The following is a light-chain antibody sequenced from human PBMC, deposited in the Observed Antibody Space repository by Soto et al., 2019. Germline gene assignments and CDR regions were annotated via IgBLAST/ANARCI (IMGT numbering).Light chain of an antibody. J-gene: IGLJ3*02. Sequence: QSVLTQPPSASASLGASVKLTCTLSSGHNSYAIAWHQQQPEKGPRYLMKLNSDGSHSKGDGIPDRFSGSSSGAERYLTISSLQSEDEADYYGQTWSTDLRVFGGGTKLTVL. CDR2: LNSDGSH. CDR1: SGHNSYA. CDR3: QTWSTDLRV. V-gene: IGLV4-69*01.